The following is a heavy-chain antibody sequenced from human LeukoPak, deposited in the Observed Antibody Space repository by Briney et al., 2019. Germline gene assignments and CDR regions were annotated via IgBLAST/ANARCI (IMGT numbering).Heavy chain of an antibody. CDR1: GFTFSNYA. V-gene: IGHV3-64*02. CDR2: ISNNGGDT. D-gene: IGHD1-26*01. J-gene: IGHJ4*02. Sequence: PGGSLRLSCSASGFTFSNYAMHWVRQAPGKGLEYVSSISNNGGDTYYGDSVKGRFTISRDNSKNTLYLQVGSLRAEDMAVYYCARPLVGDALDYWGQGTLVTVSS. CDR3: ARPLVGDALDY.